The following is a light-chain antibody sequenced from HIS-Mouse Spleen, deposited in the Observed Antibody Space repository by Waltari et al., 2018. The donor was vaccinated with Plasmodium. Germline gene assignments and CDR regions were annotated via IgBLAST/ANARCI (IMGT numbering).Light chain of an antibody. V-gene: IGLV2-14*03. CDR1: SHDVGVYTY. J-gene: IGLJ3*02. Sequence: QSALTQPASVSGSPGQSITISCTGTSHDVGVYTYVSWYQQHPGKAPKLMIDDVSNRPSGVSNRFSGSKSGNTASLTISGLQAEDEADYYCSSYTSSSTRVFGGGTKLTVL. CDR3: SSYTSSSTRV. CDR2: DVS.